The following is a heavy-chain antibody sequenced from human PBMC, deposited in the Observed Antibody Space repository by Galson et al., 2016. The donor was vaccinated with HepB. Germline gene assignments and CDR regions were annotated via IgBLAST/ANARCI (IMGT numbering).Heavy chain of an antibody. V-gene: IGHV3-11*06. D-gene: IGHD2-21*02. CDR2: ISSSGTYT. Sequence: SLRLSCAGSGFTFSDYYMSWVRQAPGKGLEWVSYISSSGTYTNFADSVKGRFTISRDNAKNSVFLQMNGLSADDTAVYYCATGMVVTALEHWGHGTLVSVSS. J-gene: IGHJ1*01. CDR1: GFTFSDYY. CDR3: ATGMVVTALEH.